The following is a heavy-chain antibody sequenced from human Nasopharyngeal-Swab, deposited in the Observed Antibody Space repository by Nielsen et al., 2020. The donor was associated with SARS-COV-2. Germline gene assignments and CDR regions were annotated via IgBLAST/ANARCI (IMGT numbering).Heavy chain of an antibody. CDR3: AATYYDILTAPFDRYFDL. D-gene: IGHD3-9*01. CDR1: GFTFSSYS. V-gene: IGHV3-48*02. Sequence: GESLKISCAASGFTFSSYSMNWVRQAPGKGLEWVSYISSSSTIYYADSAKGRFTISRDNAKNSLYLQMNSLRDEDTAVYYCAATYYDILTAPFDRYFDLWGRGTLVTVSS. CDR2: ISSSSTI. J-gene: IGHJ2*01.